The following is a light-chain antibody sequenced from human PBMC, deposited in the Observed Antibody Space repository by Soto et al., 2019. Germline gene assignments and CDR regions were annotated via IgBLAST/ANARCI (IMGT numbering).Light chain of an antibody. J-gene: IGKJ2*01. Sequence: EIVLTQSPGTLSLSPGERATLSCRASQSVSSSYLAWYQQKPGQAPRLLIYGASRRATGIPDRFSGSGSGTDFTLTISRLEPEDFAVYYCQKYGSPRYNFGQGTKLEIK. V-gene: IGKV3-20*01. CDR1: QSVSSSY. CDR2: GAS. CDR3: QKYGSPRYN.